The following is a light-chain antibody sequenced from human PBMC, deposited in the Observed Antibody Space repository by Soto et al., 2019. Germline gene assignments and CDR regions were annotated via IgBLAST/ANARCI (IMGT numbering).Light chain of an antibody. Sequence: QSVLTQPPPVSGAPGQRVTISCTGSSSNIGAGYDVHWYQQLPGTAPKLLIYGNSNRPSGVPDRFSGSKSGTSASLAITGLQAEDEADYYCQSYDSSLNGVVFGGGTKVTVL. V-gene: IGLV1-40*01. J-gene: IGLJ2*01. CDR3: QSYDSSLNGVV. CDR2: GNS. CDR1: SSNIGAGYD.